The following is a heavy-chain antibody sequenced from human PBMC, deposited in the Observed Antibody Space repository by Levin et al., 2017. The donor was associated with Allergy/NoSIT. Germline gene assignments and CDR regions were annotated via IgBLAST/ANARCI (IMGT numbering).Heavy chain of an antibody. J-gene: IGHJ4*02. CDR2: ISASGGST. Sequence: PGGSLRLSCSASGFTFSSYAMNWVRQAPGKGLEWVSAISASGGSTYYADSVKGRFTISRDHSKSTLYLQMDSLRADDTAVYFCAKEPSRTHLYYFDYWGQGTQVAVSS. CDR1: GFTFSSYA. D-gene: IGHD1-14*01. CDR3: AKEPSRTHLYYFDY. V-gene: IGHV3-23*01.